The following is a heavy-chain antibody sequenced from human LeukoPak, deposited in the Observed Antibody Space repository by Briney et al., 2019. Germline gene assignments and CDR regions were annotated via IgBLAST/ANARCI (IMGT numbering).Heavy chain of an antibody. D-gene: IGHD3-22*01. CDR1: GFTFSDYG. CDR3: AKRGYDTTGYWDYFDS. CDR2: IFYDGSRQ. V-gene: IGHV3-33*06. Sequence: PGRSLRLSCAASGFTFSDYGMYWVRQAPGKGLEWVALIFYDGSRQYYVDSVKGRFTVSRDNAKNTLYLHMNNLRAKDTAVYYCAKRGYDTTGYWDYFDSWGQGTLVTVSS. J-gene: IGHJ4*02.